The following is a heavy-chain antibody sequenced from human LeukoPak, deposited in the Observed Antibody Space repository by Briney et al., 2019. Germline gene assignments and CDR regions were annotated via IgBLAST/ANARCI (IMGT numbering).Heavy chain of an antibody. CDR2: ISSSSSTI. Sequence: GGSLRLSCAASGFTFSNYIMNWVRQAPGKGLEWVSYISSSSSTIYYADSVRGRFTISRDNAKNSLYLQMNSLRAEDTALYYCARRVSENYWDFDYWGQGTLVTVSS. CDR3: ARRVSENYWDFDY. J-gene: IGHJ4*02. V-gene: IGHV3-48*01. CDR1: GFTFSNYI. D-gene: IGHD6-6*01.